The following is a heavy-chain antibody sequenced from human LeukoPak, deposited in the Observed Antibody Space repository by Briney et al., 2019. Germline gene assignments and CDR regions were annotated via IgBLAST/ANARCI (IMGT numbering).Heavy chain of an antibody. CDR1: GFTFSSYG. Sequence: GGSRRLSCAASGFTFSSYGMSWVRQAPGKGLEWVANIKQDGSEKYYVDSVKGRFTISRDNAKNSLYLQMNSLRAEDTAVYYCARGYCSGGSCWAGVGSDAFDIWGQGTMVTVSS. CDR3: ARGYCSGGSCWAGVGSDAFDI. CDR2: IKQDGSEK. D-gene: IGHD2-15*01. V-gene: IGHV3-7*03. J-gene: IGHJ3*02.